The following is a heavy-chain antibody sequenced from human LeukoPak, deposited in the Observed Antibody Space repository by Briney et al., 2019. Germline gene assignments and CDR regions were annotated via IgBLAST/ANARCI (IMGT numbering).Heavy chain of an antibody. CDR2: IKSKTDGGTT. V-gene: IGHV3-15*01. D-gene: IGHD3-22*01. CDR3: TTDLGITMIVGRDY. Sequence: GGSLRLSCAASGFTFSNAWMSWVRQAPGKGLEWVGRIKSKTDGGTTDYAAPVKGRFTISRDDSKNTLYLQMNSLKTEDTAVYYCTTDLGITMIVGRDYWGQGTLVTVSS. J-gene: IGHJ4*02. CDR1: GFTFSNAW.